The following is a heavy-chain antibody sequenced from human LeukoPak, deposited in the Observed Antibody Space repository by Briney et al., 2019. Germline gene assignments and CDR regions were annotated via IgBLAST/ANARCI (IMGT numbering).Heavy chain of an antibody. D-gene: IGHD3-16*01. Sequence: GGSLRLSCAASGFTFSDCILDWVRQAPGKGLEWVGRIRRGANSYTTEYAASVKGRFTISRDDSKNSLYLHMNSLKTEDTAMYHCSRDGGEGGNSAFDIWGQGTMVTVSS. J-gene: IGHJ3*02. V-gene: IGHV3-72*01. CDR2: IRRGANSYTT. CDR3: SRDGGEGGNSAFDI. CDR1: GFTFSDCI.